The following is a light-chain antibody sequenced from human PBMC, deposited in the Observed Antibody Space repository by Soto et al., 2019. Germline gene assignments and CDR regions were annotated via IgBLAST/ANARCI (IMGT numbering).Light chain of an antibody. Sequence: IRMTQSHSTLSASVGDRVTITCRASQSISSWLAWYQQKPVKAPKLLIYDASSLESGVPSRFSGSGSGTEFTLTISCLQPDDFATYYCQQYNSYSAFGQGAKVDIK. V-gene: IGKV1-5*01. CDR2: DAS. CDR3: QQYNSYSA. J-gene: IGKJ1*01. CDR1: QSISSW.